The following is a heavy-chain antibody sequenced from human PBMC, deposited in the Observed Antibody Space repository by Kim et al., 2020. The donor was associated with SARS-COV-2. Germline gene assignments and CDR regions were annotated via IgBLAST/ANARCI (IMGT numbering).Heavy chain of an antibody. V-gene: IGHV1-46*01. CDR2: INPSGGST. Sequence: ASVKVSCKASGYTFTSYYMHWVRQAPGQGLEWMGIINPSGGSTSYAQKFQGRVTMTRDTSTSTVYMELSSLRSEDTAVYYCARDENRIWTYYDFWSGYIHQKGDYYGMDVWGQGTTVTVSS. D-gene: IGHD3-3*01. CDR1: GYTFTSYY. CDR3: ARDENRIWTYYDFWSGYIHQKGDYYGMDV. J-gene: IGHJ6*02.